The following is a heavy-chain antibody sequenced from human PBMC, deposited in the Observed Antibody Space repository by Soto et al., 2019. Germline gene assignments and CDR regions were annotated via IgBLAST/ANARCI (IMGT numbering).Heavy chain of an antibody. D-gene: IGHD3-22*01. CDR2: ISAYNGNT. CDR1: GFTFTSYA. CDR3: AIDSFDTRGYHHFDY. Sequence: ASVKVSCKASGFTFTSYAITWVRQAPEQGLEWMGWISAYNGNTKYAQNLQGRVTMTTDTSTSTAYMELGSLTSEDTAMYYCAIDSFDTRGYHHFDYCGQGTLVTGAS. V-gene: IGHV1-18*01. J-gene: IGHJ4*02.